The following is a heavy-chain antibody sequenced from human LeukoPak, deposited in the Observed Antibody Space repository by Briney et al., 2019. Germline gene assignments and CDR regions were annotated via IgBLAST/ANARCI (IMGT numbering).Heavy chain of an antibody. D-gene: IGHD3-22*01. CDR2: ISSSSSYT. CDR3: ASRSSSGSFDY. J-gene: IGHJ4*02. Sequence: GALRLSCAASGFTFSDYYVSWIRRAPGKGLEWISLISSSSSYTNYADSVKGRFTISRDNAKNSLYLQMNRLRAEDTAMYYCASRSSSGSFDYWGQGTLVTVSS. V-gene: IGHV3-11*03. CDR1: GFTFSDYY.